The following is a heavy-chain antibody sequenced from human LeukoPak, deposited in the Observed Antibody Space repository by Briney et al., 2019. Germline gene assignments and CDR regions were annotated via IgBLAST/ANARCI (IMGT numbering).Heavy chain of an antibody. CDR2: IKQDGSEK. CDR3: ARDGASLGY. Sequence: GGSLRLSCAASGFTFSSNWMSWVRQAPGKGLEWVANIKQDGSEKYYVDSVKGRFTISRDNAKNSLYLQMNSLRAEDTAVYYCARDGASLGYWGQGTLVTVSS. V-gene: IGHV3-7*01. CDR1: GFTFSSNW. D-gene: IGHD3-16*01. J-gene: IGHJ4*02.